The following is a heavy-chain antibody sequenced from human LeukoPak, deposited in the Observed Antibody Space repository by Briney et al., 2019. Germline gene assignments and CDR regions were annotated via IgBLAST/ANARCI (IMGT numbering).Heavy chain of an antibody. J-gene: IGHJ4*02. V-gene: IGHV3-48*04. Sequence: PGGSLRLSCAASGFTFSNYSMNWVRQAPGKGLEWVSFISSSSSTIYYADSVKGRFTISRDNAKNSLYLQMNSLRAGDTAVYYCARDRGGSYSAIDYWGQGTLVTVSS. CDR2: ISSSSSTI. CDR1: GFTFSNYS. D-gene: IGHD1-26*01. CDR3: ARDRGGSYSAIDY.